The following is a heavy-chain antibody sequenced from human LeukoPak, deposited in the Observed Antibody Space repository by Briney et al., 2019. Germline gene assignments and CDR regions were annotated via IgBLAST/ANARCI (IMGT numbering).Heavy chain of an antibody. CDR3: ARREQQLVHFDY. J-gene: IGHJ4*02. D-gene: IGHD6-13*01. V-gene: IGHV4-31*03. CDR1: GGSISSGGYY. Sequence: SETLSLTCTVSGGSISSGGYYWSWIRQHPGTGLEWIGYIYYSGSTYYNPSLKSRVTISVDTSKNQFSLKLSSVTAADTAVYYCARREQQLVHFDYWGQGTLVTVSS. CDR2: IYYSGST.